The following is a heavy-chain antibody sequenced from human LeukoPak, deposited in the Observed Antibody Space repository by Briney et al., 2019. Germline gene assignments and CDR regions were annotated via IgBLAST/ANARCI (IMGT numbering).Heavy chain of an antibody. CDR3: TTAALFYDSSGYPPFDS. D-gene: IGHD3-22*01. CDR2: IKSKRDGGTA. V-gene: IGHV3-15*01. J-gene: IGHJ4*02. CDR1: GFAFSSLD. Sequence: GGSLRLSCAASGFAFSSLDMGWVRQAPGKGLEWVGRIKSKRDGGTADYAAPVKGRFTISRDDSKNTVYLQMNSLEPEDTAVYYCTTAALFYDSSGYPPFDSWGQGTLVTVSS.